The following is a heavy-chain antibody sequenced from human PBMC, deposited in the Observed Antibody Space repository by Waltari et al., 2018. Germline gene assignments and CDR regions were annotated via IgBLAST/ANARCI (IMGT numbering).Heavy chain of an antibody. CDR3: AKSPQAPTLDPGDAFDI. J-gene: IGHJ3*02. CDR1: GFTFSSYG. V-gene: IGHV3-33*06. Sequence: QVQLVESGGGVVQPGRSLRLSCAASGFTFSSYGMHWVRQATGKGLEWVAVIWYDGSNKYYADSVKGRFTISRDNSKNTLYLQMNSLRAEDTAVYYCAKSPQAPTLDPGDAFDIWGQGTMVTVSS. CDR2: IWYDGSNK.